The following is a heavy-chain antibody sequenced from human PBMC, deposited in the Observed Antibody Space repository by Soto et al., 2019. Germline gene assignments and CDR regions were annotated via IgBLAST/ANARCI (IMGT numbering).Heavy chain of an antibody. CDR1: GGSISSYY. J-gene: IGHJ5*02. V-gene: IGHV4-59*01. D-gene: IGHD5-12*01. Sequence: SETLSLTCTVSGGSISSYYWSWIRQPPGKGLEWIGYIYYSGSTNYNPSLKSRVTISVDTSKNQFSLKLSSVTAADTAVYYCARVVGRGWFDPWGQGTLVTVSS. CDR2: IYYSGST. CDR3: ARVVGRGWFDP.